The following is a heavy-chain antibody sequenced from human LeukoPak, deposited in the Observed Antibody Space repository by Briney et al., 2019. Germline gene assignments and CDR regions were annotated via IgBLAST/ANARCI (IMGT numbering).Heavy chain of an antibody. Sequence: GGSLRLSCAASGFTFSDYYMSWIRQAPGKGLEWVSYISSSGSTIYYADSVKGRFTISRDNAKNSLYLQMNSLRAEDTAVYYCAKDPWGITMVRGVIGDYWGQGTLVTVSS. D-gene: IGHD3-10*01. CDR3: AKDPWGITMVRGVIGDY. CDR2: ISSSGSTI. J-gene: IGHJ4*02. V-gene: IGHV3-11*01. CDR1: GFTFSDYY.